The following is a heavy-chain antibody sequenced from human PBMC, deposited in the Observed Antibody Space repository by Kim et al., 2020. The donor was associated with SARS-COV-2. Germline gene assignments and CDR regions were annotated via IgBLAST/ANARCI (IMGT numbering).Heavy chain of an antibody. CDR2: VSYSGGS. J-gene: IGHJ6*02. Sequence: SETLSLTCAVSGDSVATDFWTWVRQAPGKGLDWLGYVSYSGGSDYNPNLRGRLTISVDASRTHVSLRLTSLTAADTVVYFCARAHQLAPRGYGMDVWGQGTSVIVSS. V-gene: IGHV4-59*02. CDR1: GDSVATDF. CDR3: ARAHQLAPRGYGMDV. D-gene: IGHD1-1*01.